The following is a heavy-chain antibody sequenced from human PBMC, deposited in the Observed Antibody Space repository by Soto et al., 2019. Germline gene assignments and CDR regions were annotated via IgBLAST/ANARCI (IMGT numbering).Heavy chain of an antibody. J-gene: IGHJ5*02. CDR3: ARVGGINWFDP. CDR1: GDYVSSGGYY. D-gene: IGHD3-16*01. CDR2: IYYSGST. V-gene: IGHV4-31*03. Sequence: SETLSLTCSVSGDYVSSGGYYWSWIRQHPGKGLEWIGYIYYSGSTYYNPSLKSRVTISVDTSKNQFSLKLSSVTAADTAVYYCARVGGINWFDPWGQGTLVTVSS.